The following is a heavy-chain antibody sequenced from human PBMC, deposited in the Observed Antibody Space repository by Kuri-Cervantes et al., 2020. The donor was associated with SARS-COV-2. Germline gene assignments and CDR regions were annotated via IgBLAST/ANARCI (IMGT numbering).Heavy chain of an antibody. CDR2: IKSKTDGGTT. Sequence: GESLKIPCAASGFTFGNAWMSWVRQAPGKGLERVGRIKSKTDGGTTDYAAPVKGRFTISRDDSKNTLYLQMNSLKTEDTAVYYCTTDLVTTDYYYYMDVWGKGTTVTVSS. CDR1: GFTFGNAW. D-gene: IGHD4-17*01. CDR3: TTDLVTTDYYYYMDV. J-gene: IGHJ6*03. V-gene: IGHV3-15*01.